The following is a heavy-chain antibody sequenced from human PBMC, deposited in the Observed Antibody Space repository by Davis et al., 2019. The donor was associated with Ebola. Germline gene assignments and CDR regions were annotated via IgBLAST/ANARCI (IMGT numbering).Heavy chain of an antibody. D-gene: IGHD5-12*01. CDR1: GFTFSSYV. V-gene: IGHV3-74*01. CDR2: INSDGSST. Sequence: HTGGSLRLSCAASGFTFSSYVMSWVRQAPGKGLVWVSRINSDGSSTSYADSVKGRFTISRDNSKNTLYLQMNSLRAEDTAVYYCANDYSGYDSSALYYYYYGMDVWGKGTTVTVSS. CDR3: ANDYSGYDSSALYYYYYGMDV. J-gene: IGHJ6*04.